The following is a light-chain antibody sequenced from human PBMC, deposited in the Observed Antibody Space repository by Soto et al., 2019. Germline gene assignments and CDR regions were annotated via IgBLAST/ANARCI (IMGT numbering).Light chain of an antibody. Sequence: EIVVTQSPATLSLSPGERATLSCRASQSVSSNLVWYHQRPGQAPRLVIYGASTRATGIPARFSGSGSGTEFTLTINSLQSEDFAVYYCQQFNAWPWTFGQGTRVEIK. CDR3: QQFNAWPWT. J-gene: IGKJ1*01. CDR2: GAS. V-gene: IGKV3-15*01. CDR1: QSVSSN.